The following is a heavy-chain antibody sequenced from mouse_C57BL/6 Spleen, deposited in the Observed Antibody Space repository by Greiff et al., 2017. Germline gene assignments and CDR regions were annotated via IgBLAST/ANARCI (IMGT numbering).Heavy chain of an antibody. D-gene: IGHD1-1*01. Sequence: QVQLQQSGAELVKPGASVKISCKASGYAFSSYWMNWVKQRPGKGLEWIGQIYPGDGDTNYNGKFKGKATLTADKSSSTAYMQLSSLTSEDSAVYFWERGYYGSSFYYAMDYWGQGTSVTVSS. CDR1: GYAFSSYW. V-gene: IGHV1-80*01. CDR3: ERGYYGSSFYYAMDY. J-gene: IGHJ4*01. CDR2: IYPGDGDT.